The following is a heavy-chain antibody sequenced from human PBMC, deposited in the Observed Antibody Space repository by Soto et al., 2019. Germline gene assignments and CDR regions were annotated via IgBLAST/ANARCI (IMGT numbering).Heavy chain of an antibody. CDR3: ATNGQTVGATTFDY. V-gene: IGHV4-31*03. J-gene: IGHJ4*02. CDR1: GGSISSGGYY. CDR2: IYYSGST. Sequence: QVQLQESGPGLVKPSQTLSLTCTVSGGSISSGGYYWSWIRQHPGKGMEWIGYIYYSGSTYYNPSLKSRVTISVDTSKNQFSLKLSSVTAADTAVYYCATNGQTVGATTFDYWGQGTLVTVSS. D-gene: IGHD1-26*01.